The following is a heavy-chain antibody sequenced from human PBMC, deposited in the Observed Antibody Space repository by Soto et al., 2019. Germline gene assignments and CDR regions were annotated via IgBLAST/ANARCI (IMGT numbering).Heavy chain of an antibody. CDR1: GGTFSSYA. J-gene: IGHJ6*02. CDR3: ARSQGGSSSLDIYYYSYYGMDV. V-gene: IGHV1-69*01. D-gene: IGHD2-15*01. Sequence: QVQLVQSGAEVKKPGSSVKVSCKAPGGTFSSYAISWVRQAPGQGLEWMGGVIPIFGTAKYAQKFQGRVTITADESTSTGYMELSSLRSEDTAVYYCARSQGGSSSLDIYYYSYYGMDVWGQGTTVTVS. CDR2: VIPIFGTA.